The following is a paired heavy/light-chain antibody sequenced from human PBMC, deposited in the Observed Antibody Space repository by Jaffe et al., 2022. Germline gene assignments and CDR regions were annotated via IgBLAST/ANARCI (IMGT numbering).Heavy chain of an antibody. CDR3: TRVLSSGWYVSRPNYYYYMDV. D-gene: IGHD6-19*01. J-gene: IGHJ6*03. CDR1: GFTFGDYA. V-gene: IGHV3-49*03. Sequence: EVQLVESGGGLVQPGRSLRLSCTASGFTFGDYAMSWFRQAPGKGLEWVGFIRSKAYGGTTEYAASVKGRFTISRDDSKSIAYLQMNSLKTEDTAVYYCTRVLSSGWYVSRPNYYYYMDVWGKGTTVTVSS. CDR2: IRSKAYGGTT.
Light chain of an antibody. CDR2: KDS. J-gene: IGLJ3*02. CDR3: QSADSSGTYPWV. V-gene: IGLV3-25*03. CDR1: ALPKQY. Sequence: SYELTQPPSVSVSPGQTARITCSGDALPKQYAYWYQQKPGQAPVLVIYKDSERPSGIPERFSGSSSGTTVTLTISGVQAEDEADYYCQSADSSGTYPWVFGGGTKLTVL.